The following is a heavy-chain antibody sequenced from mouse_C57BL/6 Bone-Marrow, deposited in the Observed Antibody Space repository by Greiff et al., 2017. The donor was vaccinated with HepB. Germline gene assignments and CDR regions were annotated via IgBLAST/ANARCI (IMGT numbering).Heavy chain of an antibody. J-gene: IGHJ4*01. D-gene: IGHD1-1*01. CDR3: AYDYGRGDYAMDY. CDR2: INPSTGGT. Sequence: VQLQQSGPELVKPGASVKISCKASGYSFTGYYMNWVKQSPEKSLEWIGEINPSTGGTTYNQKFKAKATLTVDKSSSTAYMQLKSLTSEDSAVDDCAYDYGRGDYAMDYWGQGTSVTVSS. CDR1: GYSFTGYY. V-gene: IGHV1-42*01.